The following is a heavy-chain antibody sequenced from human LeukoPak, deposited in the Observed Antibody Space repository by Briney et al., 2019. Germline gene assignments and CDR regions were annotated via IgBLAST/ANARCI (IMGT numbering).Heavy chain of an antibody. V-gene: IGHV4-59*11. CDR2: KSYSGRN. CDR1: GGSMSSRY. J-gene: IGHJ3*01. Sequence: PSETLSLTCTVSGGSMSSRYWSWIRQSPGKGLEWIGYKSYSGRNYYKPSLRSGVTISVDTSKNHFALSLTSVTAADTAVYYCARLLDNDSSGDPDTFDVWGQGTMVTVSS. CDR3: ARLLDNDSSGDPDTFDV. D-gene: IGHD3-22*01.